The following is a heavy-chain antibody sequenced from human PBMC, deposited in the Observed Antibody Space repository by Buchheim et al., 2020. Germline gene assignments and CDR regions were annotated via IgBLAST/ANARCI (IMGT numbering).Heavy chain of an antibody. D-gene: IGHD1-7*01. CDR3: ASHAITGTTQSWFDP. CDR2: ISSSSSTI. CDR1: GFTFSSYS. V-gene: IGHV3-48*01. Sequence: EVQLVESGGGLVQPGGSLRLSCAASGFTFSSYSMNWVRQAPGKGLEWVSYISSSSSTIYYADSVKGRFTISRDNAKNSLYLQMNSLRAEDTAVYYCASHAITGTTQSWFDPWGQGTL. J-gene: IGHJ5*02.